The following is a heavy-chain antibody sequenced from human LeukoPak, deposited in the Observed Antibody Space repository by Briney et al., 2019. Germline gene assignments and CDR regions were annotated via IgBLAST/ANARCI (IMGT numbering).Heavy chain of an antibody. CDR3: ARLRGATVAHNWFDP. Sequence: PSETLSLTCTVSGGSISSSYYYWGWIRQPPGKGLEWIGTMYNSGSTDYNPSLESRVTISVDTSKNQFSLKLSSVTAADTAVYYCARLRGATVAHNWFDPWGQGTLVTVSS. J-gene: IGHJ5*02. CDR2: MYNSGST. CDR1: GGSISSSYYY. V-gene: IGHV4-39*07. D-gene: IGHD6-19*01.